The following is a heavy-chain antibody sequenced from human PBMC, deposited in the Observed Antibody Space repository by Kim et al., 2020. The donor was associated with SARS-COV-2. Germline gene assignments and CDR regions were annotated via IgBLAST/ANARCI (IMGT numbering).Heavy chain of an antibody. CDR1: GYTFTSYG. CDR3: ARVFDGPPGIDIAAAGNKIIDY. D-gene: IGHD6-13*01. Sequence: ASVKVSCKASGYTFTSYGISWVRQAPGQGLEWMGWISAYNGNTNYAQKLQGRVTMTTDTSTSTAYMELRSLRSDDTAVYYCARVFDGPPGIDIAAAGNKIIDYWGQGTLVTVSS. CDR2: ISAYNGNT. V-gene: IGHV1-18*01. J-gene: IGHJ4*02.